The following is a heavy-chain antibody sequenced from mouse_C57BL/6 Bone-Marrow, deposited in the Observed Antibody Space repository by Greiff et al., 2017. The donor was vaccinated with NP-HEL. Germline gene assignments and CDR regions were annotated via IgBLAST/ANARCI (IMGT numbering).Heavy chain of an antibody. J-gene: IGHJ2*01. V-gene: IGHV5-4*03. CDR3: ARGGGYYY. CDR1: GFTFSSYA. CDR2: ISDGGSYT. Sequence: EVKVEESGGGLVKPGGSLKLSCAASGFTFSSYAMSWVRQTPEKRLEWVATISDGGSYTYYPDNVKGRFTISRDNAKNNLYLQLSHLKTEDTAMYYGARGGGYYYWGQGTTLTVSS. D-gene: IGHD1-1*01.